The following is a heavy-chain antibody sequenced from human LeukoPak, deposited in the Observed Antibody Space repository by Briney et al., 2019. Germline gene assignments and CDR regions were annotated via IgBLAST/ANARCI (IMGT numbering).Heavy chain of an antibody. V-gene: IGHV1-24*01. D-gene: IGHD6-25*01. CDR3: TKVKSSGSIPRTSYLDS. CDR1: GASLRNLG. CDR2: FFPKDGEI. Sequence: ASVTLSCNCSGASLRNLGFHMVRHPPAKGLEWVGGFFPKDGEIIYAKKYQGRVNMTETTTTDSAYMELSTLRSEDTAEYNSTKVKSSGSIPRTSYLDSWGQGTLVTVSS. J-gene: IGHJ4*02.